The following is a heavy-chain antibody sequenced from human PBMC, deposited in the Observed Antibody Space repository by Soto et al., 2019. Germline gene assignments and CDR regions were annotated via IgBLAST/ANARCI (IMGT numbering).Heavy chain of an antibody. Sequence: PGGSLRLSCAASGFTFSSYEMNWVRQAPGKGLEWVSYISSSGSTIYYADSVKGRFTISRDNAKNSLYLQMNSLRAEDTAVYYCARGAYDSSGYYRTRPFSYYGMDVWGQGTTVTVSS. J-gene: IGHJ6*02. CDR2: ISSSGSTI. CDR3: ARGAYDSSGYYRTRPFSYYGMDV. CDR1: GFTFSSYE. D-gene: IGHD3-22*01. V-gene: IGHV3-48*03.